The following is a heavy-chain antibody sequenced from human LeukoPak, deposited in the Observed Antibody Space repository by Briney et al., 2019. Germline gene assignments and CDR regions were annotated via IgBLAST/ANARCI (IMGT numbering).Heavy chain of an antibody. CDR2: ISYDGSNK. CDR3: VGGQWLYFDY. J-gene: IGHJ4*02. CDR1: GFTFSSYA. V-gene: IGHV3-30*14. Sequence: PGGSLRLSCAASGFTFSSYAMHWVRQAPGKGLEWVAVISYDGSNKYYADSVKGRFTISRDNSKNTLYLQMNSLRAEDTAVYYCVGGQWLYFDYWGQGTLVTVSS. D-gene: IGHD6-19*01.